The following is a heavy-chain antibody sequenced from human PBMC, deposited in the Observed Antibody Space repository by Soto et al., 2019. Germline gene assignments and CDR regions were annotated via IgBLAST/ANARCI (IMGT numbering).Heavy chain of an antibody. CDR1: GGSISSSSYY. CDR3: ARHVRWLQLSGFDY. Sequence: PSETLSLTCTVSGGSISSSSYYFFCIRQRPGKGLEWIGSIYYSGSTYYNPSLKSRVTISVDTSKNQFSLKLSSVTAADTAVYYCARHVRWLQLSGFDYWGQGTPVTVSS. J-gene: IGHJ4*02. CDR2: IYYSGST. D-gene: IGHD5-12*01. V-gene: IGHV4-39*01.